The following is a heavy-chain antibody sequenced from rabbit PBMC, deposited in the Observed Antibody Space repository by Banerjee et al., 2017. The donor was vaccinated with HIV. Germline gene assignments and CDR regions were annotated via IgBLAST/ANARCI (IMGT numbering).Heavy chain of an antibody. Sequence: QSLEESGGDLVKPGASLTLTCKASGIDFSSYYYMCWVRQAPGKGLEWIACIYTGDGNTYYASWAKGRFTISKTSSTTVTLQMTSLTAADTATYFCARETNSGWGHFNLWGPGTLVTVS. D-gene: IGHD4-1*01. CDR3: ARETNSGWGHFNL. CDR2: IYTGDGNT. J-gene: IGHJ4*01. V-gene: IGHV1S40*01. CDR1: GIDFSSYYY.